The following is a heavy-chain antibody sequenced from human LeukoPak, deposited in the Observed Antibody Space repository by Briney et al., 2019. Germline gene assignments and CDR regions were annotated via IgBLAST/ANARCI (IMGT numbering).Heavy chain of an antibody. J-gene: IGHJ6*02. CDR2: ISYDGSNK. Sequence: SGGSLRLSCAASGFTFSSYAMHWVRQAPGKGLEWVAVISYDGSNKYYADSVKGRFTISRDNSKNTLYLQMNSLRAEDAAVYYCARELVVPAAPYYYYGMDVWGQGTTVTVSS. V-gene: IGHV3-30-3*01. CDR3: ARELVVPAAPYYYYGMDV. D-gene: IGHD2-2*01. CDR1: GFTFSSYA.